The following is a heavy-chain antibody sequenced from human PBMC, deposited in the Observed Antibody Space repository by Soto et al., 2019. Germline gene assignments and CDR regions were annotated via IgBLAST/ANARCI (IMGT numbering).Heavy chain of an antibody. V-gene: IGHV1-8*01. D-gene: IGHD1-1*01. CDR1: GYTLTSYD. CDR2: MNPNTGNS. CDR3: ARRAETNGWNGFGADKYYFDF. Sequence: ASVKVSCKAFGYTLTSYDIYWVRQATGQGLEWMGWMNPNTGNSAYAQKFQGRVTVTSDTSINTVHMELSSLRSEDTAAYYCARRAETNGWNGFGADKYYFDFWGQGTLVTVSS. J-gene: IGHJ4*02.